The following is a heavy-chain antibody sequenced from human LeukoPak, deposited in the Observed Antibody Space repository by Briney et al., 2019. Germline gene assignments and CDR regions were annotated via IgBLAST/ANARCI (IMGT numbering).Heavy chain of an antibody. D-gene: IGHD5-12*01. J-gene: IGHJ4*02. V-gene: IGHV3-21*01. CDR1: GFTLGDYN. CDR3: ASEGLPGYAEPDTDY. Sequence: GGSLRLSCVASGFTLGDYNMNWVRQAPGKGLEWVSAITRSSTYMNYADSLKGRFTISRDNAKNSLYLQMNSLRAEDTAVYYCASEGLPGYAEPDTDYWGQGTLVTVSS. CDR2: ITRSSTYM.